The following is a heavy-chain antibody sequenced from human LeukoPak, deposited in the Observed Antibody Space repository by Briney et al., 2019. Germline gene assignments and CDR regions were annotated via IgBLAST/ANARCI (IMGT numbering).Heavy chain of an antibody. CDR3: AREYYYDSSGYSGWFDP. CDR1: GFTVSSNY. CDR2: IYSGGST. D-gene: IGHD3-22*01. Sequence: GGSLRLSCAASGFTVSSNYMSWVRQAPGKGLEWVSVIYSGGSTYYADSVKGRFTISRDNSKNTLYLQMNSLRAEDTAVYYCAREYYYDSSGYSGWFDPWGQGTLVTVSS. J-gene: IGHJ5*02. V-gene: IGHV3-66*01.